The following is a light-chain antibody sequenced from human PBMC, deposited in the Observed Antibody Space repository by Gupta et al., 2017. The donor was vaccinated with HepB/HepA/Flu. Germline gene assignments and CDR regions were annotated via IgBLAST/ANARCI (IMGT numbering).Light chain of an antibody. J-gene: IGLJ1*01. CDR3: CSYAVIYTYV. V-gene: IGLV2-11*01. CDR1: SSDVGAYSY. Sequence: QSALTQPRSVSGSPGQSVTIPCTGTSSDVGAYSYVSWFQQRPGIVPKLIIYDVSKRPSGVPDRFSGSQSGNTAPLTISGLQAEDEADYYCCSYAVIYTYVFGTGTKVTVL. CDR2: DVS.